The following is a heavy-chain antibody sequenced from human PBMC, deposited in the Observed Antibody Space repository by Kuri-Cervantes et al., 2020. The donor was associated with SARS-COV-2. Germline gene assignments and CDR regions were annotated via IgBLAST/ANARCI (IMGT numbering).Heavy chain of an antibody. V-gene: IGHV1-69*13. D-gene: IGHD3-9*01. CDR3: VTAPGRNLDWLLPPDY. CDR1: GGTFSSYA. CDR2: IIPIFGTA. J-gene: IGHJ4*02. Sequence: SVKVSCKASGGTFSSYAISWVRQAPGQGLEWMGGIIPIFGTANYAQKFQGRVTITADESTSTAYMELSSLRSEDTAVYYCVTAPGRNLDWLLPPDYWGRGTLVTVSS.